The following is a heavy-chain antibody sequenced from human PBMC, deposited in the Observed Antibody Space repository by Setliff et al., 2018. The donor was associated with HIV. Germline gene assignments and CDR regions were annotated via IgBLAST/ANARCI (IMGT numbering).Heavy chain of an antibody. D-gene: IGHD6-19*01. CDR1: GGSINRSPYY. CDR2: IFYSGST. CDR3: ARASGWYYFDY. V-gene: IGHV4-39*07. Sequence: SETLSLTCTVSGGSINRSPYYWGWIRQPPGKGLEWIASIFYSGSTNYNPSLKSRVTISVDTSKNQFSLKLSSVTAADTAVYYCARASGWYYFDYWGQGTLVTVSS. J-gene: IGHJ4*02.